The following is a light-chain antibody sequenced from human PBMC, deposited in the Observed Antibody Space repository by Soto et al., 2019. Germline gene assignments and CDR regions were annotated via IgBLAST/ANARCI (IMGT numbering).Light chain of an antibody. CDR2: GAS. V-gene: IGKV3-20*01. CDR3: QQYGSSPLFT. J-gene: IGKJ3*01. Sequence: EIVLTQSPDTLSLSPGERATLSCRASQSISSNYLAWYHQKPGQAPRLLIYGASGRATGIPDRFSGSGSGTDCTLTISRLEPEDFAVYYCQQYGSSPLFTFGPGTKVDIK. CDR1: QSISSNY.